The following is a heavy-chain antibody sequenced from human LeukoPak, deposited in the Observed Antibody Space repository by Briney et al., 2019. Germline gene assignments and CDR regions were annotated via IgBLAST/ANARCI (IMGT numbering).Heavy chain of an antibody. V-gene: IGHV4-30-4*01. CDR1: GGSISSGDYY. CDR3: ARVVNYDSSGYLVWYFDL. J-gene: IGHJ2*01. Sequence: SETLSLTCTVSGGSISSGDYYWSWIRQPPGKGLEWIGYIYYSGSTYYNPSLKSRVTISVDTSKNQFSLKLSSVTAADTAVYYCARVVNYDSSGYLVWYFDLWGCGTLVTVSS. D-gene: IGHD3-22*01. CDR2: IYYSGST.